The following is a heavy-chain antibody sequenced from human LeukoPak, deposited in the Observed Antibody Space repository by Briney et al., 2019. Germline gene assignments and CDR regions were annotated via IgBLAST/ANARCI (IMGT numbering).Heavy chain of an antibody. Sequence: GASVKVSCKVSGYTLTELSMHWVRQAPGKGLEWMGGFDPEDGETIYAQKFQGRVTMTEDTSTDTAYMELSSLRSEDTAVYYCATDPLNTISMARGYWGQGTLVTVSS. D-gene: IGHD3-10*01. V-gene: IGHV1-24*01. CDR3: ATDPLNTISMARGY. J-gene: IGHJ4*02. CDR1: GYTLTELS. CDR2: FDPEDGET.